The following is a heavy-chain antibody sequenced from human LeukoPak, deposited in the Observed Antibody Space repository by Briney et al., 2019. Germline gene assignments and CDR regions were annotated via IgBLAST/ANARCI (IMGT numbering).Heavy chain of an antibody. V-gene: IGHV3-48*04. CDR1: GFTFSSYS. CDR3: ARDLSGVTGYTYGRGIDY. J-gene: IGHJ4*02. D-gene: IGHD5-18*01. Sequence: GGSLRLSCAASGFTFSSYSMNWVRQAPGKGLEWVSKISSSSSTIYYADSVKGRFTISRDNAKTSLYLQMNSLRAEDTAVYYCARDLSGVTGYTYGRGIDYWGQGTLVTVSS. CDR2: ISSSSSTI.